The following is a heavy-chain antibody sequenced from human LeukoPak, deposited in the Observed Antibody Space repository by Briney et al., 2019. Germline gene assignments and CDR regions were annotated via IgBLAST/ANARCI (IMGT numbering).Heavy chain of an antibody. CDR3: AKAPVGHCSGGSCYPFDY. D-gene: IGHD2-15*01. Sequence: GGSLRLSCAASGFTFSSYAMSWVRQAPGKGLEWVSAISGSGGSTYYADSVKGRFTISRDNPKNTLYLQMNSLRAEDTAVYYCAKAPVGHCSGGSCYPFDYWGQGTLVTVSS. V-gene: IGHV3-23*01. CDR2: ISGSGGST. CDR1: GFTFSSYA. J-gene: IGHJ4*02.